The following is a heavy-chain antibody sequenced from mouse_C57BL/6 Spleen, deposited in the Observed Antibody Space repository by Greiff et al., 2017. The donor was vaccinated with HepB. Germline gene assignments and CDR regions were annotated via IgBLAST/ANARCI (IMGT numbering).Heavy chain of an antibody. Sequence: EVQLVESGGGLVKPGGSLKLSCAASGFTFSDYGMHWVRQAPEKGLEWVAYISSGSSTIYYADTVKGRFTISRDNAKNTLFLQMTSLRSEDTAMYYCARVYYDDAMDYWGQGTSVTGSS. J-gene: IGHJ4*01. V-gene: IGHV5-17*01. D-gene: IGHD2-4*01. CDR1: GFTFSDYG. CDR2: ISSGSSTI. CDR3: ARVYYDDAMDY.